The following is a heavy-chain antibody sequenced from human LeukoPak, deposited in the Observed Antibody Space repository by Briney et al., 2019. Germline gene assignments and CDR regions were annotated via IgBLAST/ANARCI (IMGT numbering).Heavy chain of an antibody. CDR1: GSIFPTYW. CDR2: IDPGVSDT. CDR3: ARHTRPPPYSSGWYIDY. V-gene: IGHV5-51*01. Sequence: GASLQISCKCAGSIFPTYWIGGGRQLPGKGVEGMGIIDPGVSDTSYIPSFQGPLTISVDKSITTAYLQWSSLKASDTAMYYCARHTRPPPYSSGWYIDYWGQGSLVTVSS. J-gene: IGHJ4*02. D-gene: IGHD6-19*01.